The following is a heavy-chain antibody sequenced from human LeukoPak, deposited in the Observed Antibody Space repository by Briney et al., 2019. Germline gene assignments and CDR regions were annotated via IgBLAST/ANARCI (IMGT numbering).Heavy chain of an antibody. CDR2: ISAYNGNT. D-gene: IGHD2-21*02. J-gene: IGHJ3*02. CDR1: GYTFTSYG. CDR3: ARGCGGDCRGNAFDI. V-gene: IGHV1-18*01. Sequence: ASVKVSCKDSGYTFTSYGISWVRQAPGQGQEWVGWISAYNGNTTYPQKLQGRVTMTTATSTSTAYMELRSLRSDDTAVYYCARGCGGDCRGNAFDIWGQGTMVTVSS.